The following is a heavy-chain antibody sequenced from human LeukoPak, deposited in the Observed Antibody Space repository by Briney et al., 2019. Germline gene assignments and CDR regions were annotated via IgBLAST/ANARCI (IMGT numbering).Heavy chain of an antibody. CDR2: ISAYNGNT. Sequence: ASVKVSCKASGYTFTSYGISWVRQAPGQGLEWMGWISAYNGNTNYAQKLQGRVNMTTDTSTSTAYMELRSLRSDDTAVYCCARLQDTAMAGPPFDYWGQGTLVTVSS. V-gene: IGHV1-18*01. D-gene: IGHD5-18*01. CDR1: GYTFTSYG. CDR3: ARLQDTAMAGPPFDY. J-gene: IGHJ4*02.